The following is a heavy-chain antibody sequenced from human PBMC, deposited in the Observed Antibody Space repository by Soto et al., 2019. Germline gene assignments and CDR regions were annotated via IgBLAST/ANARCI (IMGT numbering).Heavy chain of an antibody. D-gene: IGHD4-17*01. V-gene: IGHV4-34*01. J-gene: IGHJ6*02. CDR2: INHSGST. CDR3: ARGLKIPGMNNDGDYRHPYYYYGMDV. CDR1: GGSFSDYY. Sequence: SETLSLICAVYGGSFSDYYCNWIRQSPGKGLEWIGEINHSGSTNYNPSLKSRVTISVDTSKNQFSLKLSSVTGADTAVYYCARGLKIPGMNNDGDYRHPYYYYGMDVWGQGTTVTVSS.